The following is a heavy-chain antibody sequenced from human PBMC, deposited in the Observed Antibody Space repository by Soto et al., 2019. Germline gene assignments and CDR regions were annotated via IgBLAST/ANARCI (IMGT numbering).Heavy chain of an antibody. J-gene: IGHJ4*02. D-gene: IGHD6-13*01. CDR2: IWYDGSNK. CDR1: GFTFSSYG. Sequence: PGGSLRLSCAASGFTFSSYGMHWVRQAPGKGLEWVAVIWYDGSNKYYADSVKGRFTISRDNSKNTLYLQMNSLRAEDTAVYYCARDGDSSSWDSHQFDYWGQGTLVTVSS. V-gene: IGHV3-33*01. CDR3: ARDGDSSSWDSHQFDY.